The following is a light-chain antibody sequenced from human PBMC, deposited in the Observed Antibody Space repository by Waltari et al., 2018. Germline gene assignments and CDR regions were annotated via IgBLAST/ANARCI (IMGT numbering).Light chain of an antibody. CDR3: CSYAGP. CDR2: DVT. J-gene: IGLJ2*01. CDR1: SSDVGGYNY. V-gene: IGLV2-11*01. Sequence: QSALTQPRSVSGSPGQSVAISCTGTSSDVGGYNYVSCYQQHPGKAPKLMIYDVTKRPSGVPDRFSGSKSDNTASLTISGLQADDEADYYCCSYAGPFGGGTKLTVL.